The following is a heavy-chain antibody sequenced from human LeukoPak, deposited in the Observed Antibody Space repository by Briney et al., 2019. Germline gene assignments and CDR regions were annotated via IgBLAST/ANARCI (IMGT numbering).Heavy chain of an antibody. CDR2: ISSNGGST. CDR3: VKSFYDILTAYWGGGDY. Sequence: PGGSLRLSCSASGFTFSSYAMHWVRQAPGKGLEYVSAISSNGGSTYYADSVKGRFTISRDNSKNTLYLQMSSLRADDTAVYYCVKSFYDILTAYWGGGDYWGQGTLVTVSS. D-gene: IGHD3-9*01. V-gene: IGHV3-64D*06. J-gene: IGHJ4*02. CDR1: GFTFSSYA.